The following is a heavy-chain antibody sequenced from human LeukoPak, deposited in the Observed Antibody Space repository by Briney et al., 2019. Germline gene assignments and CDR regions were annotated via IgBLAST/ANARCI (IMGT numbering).Heavy chain of an antibody. CDR1: GFTFSSYA. Sequence: GGSLRLSCAASGFTFSSYAMSWVRQAPGKGLEWVSAISGSGGSTYYADTVKGRFTISRDNSKNTLYLQMNSLRAEDTAVYYCAKDGSSWSNFDYWGQGTLVTVSS. CDR3: AKDGSSWSNFDY. J-gene: IGHJ4*02. CDR2: ISGSGGST. D-gene: IGHD6-13*01. V-gene: IGHV3-23*01.